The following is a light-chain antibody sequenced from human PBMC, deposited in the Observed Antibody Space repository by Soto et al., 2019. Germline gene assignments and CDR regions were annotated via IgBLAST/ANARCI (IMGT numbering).Light chain of an antibody. Sequence: QSVLTQPPSASGTPGQRVTISCSGSSSNIGRNYIYWYQQLPGTAPKLLIYWSNQRPSGVPDRFSGSKSGTSASLAISGLRSEDESDYYCAAWDDSLSGVVFGGGTQLTVL. V-gene: IGLV1-47*01. J-gene: IGLJ2*01. CDR2: WSN. CDR3: AAWDDSLSGVV. CDR1: SSNIGRNY.